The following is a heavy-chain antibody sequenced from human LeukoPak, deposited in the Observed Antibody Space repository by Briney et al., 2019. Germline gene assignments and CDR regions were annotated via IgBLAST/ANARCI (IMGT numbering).Heavy chain of an antibody. Sequence: GASVKVSCKASGGTLSSYAISWVRQAPGQGLEWMGRIIPILGIANYAQKFQGRVTITADKSTSTAYMELSSLRSEDTAVYYCARAYYYDSSGYYYNAFDIWGQGTMVTVPS. J-gene: IGHJ3*02. CDR2: IIPILGIA. V-gene: IGHV1-69*04. CDR3: ARAYYYDSSGYYYNAFDI. D-gene: IGHD3-22*01. CDR1: GGTLSSYA.